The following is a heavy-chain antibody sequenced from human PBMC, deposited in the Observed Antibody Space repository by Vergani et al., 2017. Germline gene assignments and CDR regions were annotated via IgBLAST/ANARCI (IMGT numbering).Heavy chain of an antibody. V-gene: IGHV3-11*05. CDR3: ARARYSSGWYDY. J-gene: IGHJ4*02. CDR2: ISSSSSYT. Sequence: QVQLVESGGGLVKPGGSLRLSCAASGFTFSDYYMSWIRQAPGKGLEWVSYISSSSSYTNYADSGKGRFTISRDNAKNSLYLQMNSLRAEDTAVYYCARARYSSGWYDYWGQGTLVTVSS. CDR1: GFTFSDYY. D-gene: IGHD6-19*01.